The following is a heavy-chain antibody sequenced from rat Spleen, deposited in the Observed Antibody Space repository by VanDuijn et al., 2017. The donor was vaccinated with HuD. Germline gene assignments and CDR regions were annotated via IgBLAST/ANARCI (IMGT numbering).Heavy chain of an antibody. J-gene: IGHJ3*01. CDR3: AIRGTRVSRFAY. CDR1: GFSFSNYD. Sequence: EVQLVESGGGLVQPGRSLKLSCAASGFSFSNYDMAWVRQAPTKGLEWVASSSPGGGDTYYRDSVKGRFTVSRDNAKSTLYLQMDSLRSEDTATYYWAIRGTRVSRFAYWGQGTLVTVSS. D-gene: IGHD1-4*01. CDR2: SSPGGGDT. V-gene: IGHV5-25*01.